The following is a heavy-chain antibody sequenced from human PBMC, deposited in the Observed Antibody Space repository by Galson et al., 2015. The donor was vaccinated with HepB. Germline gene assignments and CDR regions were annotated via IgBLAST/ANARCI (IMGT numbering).Heavy chain of an antibody. D-gene: IGHD2-8*02. V-gene: IGHV3-72*01. CDR1: GFTFSDSY. J-gene: IGHJ4*02. CDR2: IKNKAQSYRI. CDR3: ARDTGHLYFDW. Sequence: SLRLSCAASGFTFSDSYMDWFRQAPGNGLEWVARIKNKAQSYRIEYAASVKGRSIISRDDSKISLHLQMNNLQTEDTAIYYCARDTGHLYFDWWGQGTPVTVSS.